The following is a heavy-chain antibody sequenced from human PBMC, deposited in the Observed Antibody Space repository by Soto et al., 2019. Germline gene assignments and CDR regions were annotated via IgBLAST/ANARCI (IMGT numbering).Heavy chain of an antibody. D-gene: IGHD6-13*01. V-gene: IGHV4-39*01. CDR3: ARPGIAAAAAAFDY. CDR2: IYYSGST. Sequence: QLQLQESGPGLVKPSETLSLTCTVSGGSISSSSYYWGWIRQPPGKGLEWIGSIYYSGSTYYNPSLKSRVTISVDTSKNQSSLKLSSVTAADTAVYYCARPGIAAAAAAFDYWGQGTLVTVSS. J-gene: IGHJ4*02. CDR1: GGSISSSSYY.